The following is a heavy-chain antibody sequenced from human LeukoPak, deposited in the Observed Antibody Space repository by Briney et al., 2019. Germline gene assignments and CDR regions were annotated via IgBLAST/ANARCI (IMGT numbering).Heavy chain of an antibody. CDR1: GLTVSSNY. CDR2: ISGSGGST. CDR3: ASLPYGDYVYYYYGMDV. Sequence: GGSLRLSCAASGLTVSSNYMSWVRQAPGKGLEWVSAISGSGGSTYYADSVKGRFTISRDNSKNTLYLQMNSLRAEDTAVYYCASLPYGDYVYYYYGMDVWGQGTTVTVSS. D-gene: IGHD4-17*01. V-gene: IGHV3-23*01. J-gene: IGHJ6*02.